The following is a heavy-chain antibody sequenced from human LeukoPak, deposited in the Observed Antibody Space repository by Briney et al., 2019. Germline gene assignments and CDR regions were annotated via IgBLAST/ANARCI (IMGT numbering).Heavy chain of an antibody. CDR3: ARSDLGTITAGPFN. CDR1: VYTFTNYG. V-gene: IGHV1-18*01. D-gene: IGHD5-24*01. Sequence: ASVKVSCKASVYTFTNYGITWVRQAPGQGLEWMGWISGYQGSTKYAQNFQGRVTVTIDTSTSTAYMDLRSLISDDTAIYFCARSDLGTITAGPFNWGQGTLVAVSS. CDR2: ISGYQGST. J-gene: IGHJ4*02.